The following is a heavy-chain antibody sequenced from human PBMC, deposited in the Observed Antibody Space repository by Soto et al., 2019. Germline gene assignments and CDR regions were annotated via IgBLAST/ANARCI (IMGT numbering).Heavy chain of an antibody. CDR1: GYTFTSYA. V-gene: IGHV1-3*01. J-gene: IGHJ2*01. D-gene: IGHD6-13*01. CDR3: ARDSRQQLVGWYFDL. Sequence: QVQLVQSGAEVKKPGASVKVSCKASGYTFTSYAMHWVRQAPGQRLEWMGWINAGNGNTKYSQKFQGRVTITRDTSASTAYMELSSLRSEDTAVYYCARDSRQQLVGWYFDLWGRGTLVTVSS. CDR2: INAGNGNT.